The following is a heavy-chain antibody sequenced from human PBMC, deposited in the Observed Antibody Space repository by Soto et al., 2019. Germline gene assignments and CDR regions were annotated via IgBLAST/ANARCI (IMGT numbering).Heavy chain of an antibody. J-gene: IGHJ6*02. CDR3: ARHAAGYGMDV. CDR2: INHSGST. D-gene: IGHD6-13*01. V-gene: IGHV4-34*01. CDR1: GGSFSGYY. Sequence: QVQLQQWGAGLLKPSETLSLTCAVYGGSFSGYYWSGIRQPPGKGLEWIGEINHSGSTNYNPSLKSRVTISVDTSKSQFSLKLSSVTAADTAVYYCARHAAGYGMDVWGQGTTVTVSS.